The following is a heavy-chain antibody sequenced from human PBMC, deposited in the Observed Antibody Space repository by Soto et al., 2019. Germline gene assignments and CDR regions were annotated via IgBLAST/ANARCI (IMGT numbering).Heavy chain of an antibody. CDR1: GFTFSSYG. J-gene: IGHJ4*02. Sequence: PGGSLRLSCSASGFTFSSYGMHWVRQAPGKGLEWVAAISYGGSNKYYEDSVTGRFTISRDNSRNTLYLQMNSLRAEDTAVYHCAKEGATRDLDYWGQGILVTVSS. CDR3: AKEGATRDLDY. D-gene: IGHD2-15*01. CDR2: ISYGGSNK. V-gene: IGHV3-30*18.